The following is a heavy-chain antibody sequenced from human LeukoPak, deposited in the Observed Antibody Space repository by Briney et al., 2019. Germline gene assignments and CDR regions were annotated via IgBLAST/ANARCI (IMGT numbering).Heavy chain of an antibody. Sequence: GRSLRLSCAASGFTFSSYAMHWVRQAPGKGLEWVAVISYDGSNKYYADSVKGRFTISRDNSKNTLYLQMNSLRAEDTAVYYCARDLLEPRLWGQGTLVTVSS. CDR1: GFTFSSYA. V-gene: IGHV3-30-3*01. CDR3: ARDLLEPRL. J-gene: IGHJ4*02. D-gene: IGHD1-14*01. CDR2: ISYDGSNK.